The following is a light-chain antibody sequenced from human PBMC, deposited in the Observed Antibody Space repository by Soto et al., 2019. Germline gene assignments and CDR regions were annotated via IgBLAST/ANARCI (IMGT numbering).Light chain of an antibody. CDR3: LLSYRGVGV. V-gene: IGLV7-46*01. CDR2: DTN. CDR1: TGAVTTGHY. Sequence: QAVVTQEPSLTVSPGGTVTLTCGSNTGAVTTGHYPYWFQQKPGQAPRTLIYDTNNKHSWTPARFSGSLLGGKAALTLSGAQPEDDADYYCLLSYRGVGVFGGGTKLTVL. J-gene: IGLJ2*01.